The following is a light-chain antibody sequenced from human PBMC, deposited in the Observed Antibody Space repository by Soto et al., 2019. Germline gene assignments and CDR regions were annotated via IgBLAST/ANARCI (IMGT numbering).Light chain of an antibody. CDR3: QQYYSYPWT. Sequence: AIRMTQSPSSFSASTGDRVTITCRASQGISSYLAWYQQKPGKAPKLLIYAASTLQSGVPSRFSGSGSGTDFTLTISCLQSEDFATYYCQQYYSYPWTFRQGTKVDIK. CDR1: QGISSY. V-gene: IGKV1-8*01. J-gene: IGKJ1*01. CDR2: AAS.